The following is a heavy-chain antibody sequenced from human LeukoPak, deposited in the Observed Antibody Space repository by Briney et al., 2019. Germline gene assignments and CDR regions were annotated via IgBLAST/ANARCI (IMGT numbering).Heavy chain of an antibody. Sequence: SVKLSCNASGGTFSSYAISLVRHPPGQGLEWMGGITPIFGTANYAQKLQGRLTITADKSTSTAYMELSSLRSEDTAVYYCAGDCSGGSCSFDYWGQGTLVTVSS. V-gene: IGHV1-69*06. CDR1: GGTFSSYA. J-gene: IGHJ4*02. CDR2: ITPIFGTA. D-gene: IGHD2-15*01. CDR3: AGDCSGGSCSFDY.